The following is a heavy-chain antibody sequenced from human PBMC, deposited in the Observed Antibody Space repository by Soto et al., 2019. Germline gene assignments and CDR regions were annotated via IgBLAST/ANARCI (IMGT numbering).Heavy chain of an antibody. V-gene: IGHV4-39*01. J-gene: IGHJ4*02. CDR2: IYYSGST. Sequence: SETLSLTCTVSGGSISSSSYYWGWIRQPPGKGLEWIGSIYYSGSTYYNPSLKSRVTISVDTSKNQFSLKLSSVTAADTAVYYCASPDYYDSSSLDYWGQGTLVTVSS. CDR3: ASPDYYDSSSLDY. CDR1: GGSISSSSYY. D-gene: IGHD3-22*01.